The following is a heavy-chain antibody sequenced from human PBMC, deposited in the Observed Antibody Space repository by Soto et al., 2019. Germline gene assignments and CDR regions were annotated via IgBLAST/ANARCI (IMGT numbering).Heavy chain of an antibody. Sequence: PSETQSLTSAVYGGSFSGHSWPWIGQSPGKGLEWIGDINHSGRVNYSPSLKSRGTISLDTSKNQFSLTLSAVTAADTAMYYCSTRAYDTNGYYRFDPWGQGTLVTVSS. CDR3: STRAYDTNGYYRFDP. D-gene: IGHD3-22*01. J-gene: IGHJ5*01. CDR1: GGSFSGHS. CDR2: INHSGRV. V-gene: IGHV4-34*01.